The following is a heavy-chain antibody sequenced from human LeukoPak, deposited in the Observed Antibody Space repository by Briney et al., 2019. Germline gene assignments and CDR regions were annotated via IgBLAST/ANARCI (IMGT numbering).Heavy chain of an antibody. Sequence: PSETLSLTCTVSGGSISSYYWSWIRQPPGKGLEGIGYIYYSGSTNYNPSLKSRVTISVDTSTNQFSLKLSSVTAADTAVYYCARVLDLGSSRWYYYFDYWGQGTLVTVSS. J-gene: IGHJ4*02. D-gene: IGHD6-13*01. V-gene: IGHV4-59*01. CDR1: GGSISSYY. CDR2: IYYSGST. CDR3: ARVLDLGSSRWYYYFDY.